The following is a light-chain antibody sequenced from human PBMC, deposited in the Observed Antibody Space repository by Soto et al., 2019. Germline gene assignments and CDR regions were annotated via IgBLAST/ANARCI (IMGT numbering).Light chain of an antibody. CDR2: AAS. CDR3: QQGYSTIT. CDR1: QSISNH. Sequence: DIQMTQSPSSLSASVEDRVIITCRASQSISNHLNWYQQKPGKAPKLLIFAASSLQSGVPSRFSGSRSGPDFTLTISSLQPEDFATYYCQQGYSTITFGQGTRLEIK. V-gene: IGKV1-39*01. J-gene: IGKJ5*01.